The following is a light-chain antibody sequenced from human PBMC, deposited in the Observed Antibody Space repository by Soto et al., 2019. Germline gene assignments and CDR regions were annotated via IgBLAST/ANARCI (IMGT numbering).Light chain of an antibody. J-gene: IGKJ1*01. V-gene: IGKV3D-11*01. CDR1: QGISSS. CDR3: QQHSNYPPT. CDR2: DAS. Sequence: EIVMTQSPSTLSVSPGERATLSCRATQGISSSLAWYQQKPGQAPRLLIYDASNRATGIPTRFSGRGAGTEFTITISSIQPEDYAVSYCQQHSNYPPTFGQGTKVDIK.